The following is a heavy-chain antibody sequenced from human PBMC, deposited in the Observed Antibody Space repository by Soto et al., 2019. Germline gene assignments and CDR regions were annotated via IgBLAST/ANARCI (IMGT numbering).Heavy chain of an antibody. CDR3: ARESSSSINPYYYYGMDV. Sequence: ASVKVSCKASGYTFTSYYMHWVRQAPGQGLEWMGIINPSGGSTSYAQKFQGRVTVTRDTSTSTVYMELSSLRSEDTAVYYCARESSSSINPYYYYGMDVWGQGTTVTVSS. J-gene: IGHJ6*02. V-gene: IGHV1-46*01. CDR1: GYTFTSYY. CDR2: INPSGGST. D-gene: IGHD6-6*01.